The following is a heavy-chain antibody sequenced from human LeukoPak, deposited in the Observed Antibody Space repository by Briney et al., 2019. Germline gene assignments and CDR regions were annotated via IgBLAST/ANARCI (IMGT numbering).Heavy chain of an antibody. CDR3: AKDYPGSSPWIYSRGAFDY. D-gene: IGHD5-12*01. CDR2: ISGSGGST. Sequence: GGSLRLSCAASGLTFSSYAMSWVRQAPGKGLEWVSAISGSGGSTYYADSVKGRFTISRDNSKNTLYLQMNSLRAEDTAVYYCAKDYPGSSPWIYSRGAFDYWGQGTLVTVSS. CDR1: GLTFSSYA. J-gene: IGHJ4*02. V-gene: IGHV3-23*01.